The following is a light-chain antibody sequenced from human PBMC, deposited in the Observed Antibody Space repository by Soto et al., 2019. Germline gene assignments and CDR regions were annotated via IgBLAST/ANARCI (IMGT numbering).Light chain of an antibody. V-gene: IGLV2-14*01. Sequence: TQPASVSGSPGQSITISCTGTSSDVGTYNYVSWYQQHPGKAPKLMIYGVSNRPSGIPNRFSGSKSGNTASLTISGLQAEDEADYYCNSYTTTSTVVFGGGTKLTVL. CDR2: GVS. CDR3: NSYTTTSTVV. J-gene: IGLJ3*02. CDR1: SSDVGTYNY.